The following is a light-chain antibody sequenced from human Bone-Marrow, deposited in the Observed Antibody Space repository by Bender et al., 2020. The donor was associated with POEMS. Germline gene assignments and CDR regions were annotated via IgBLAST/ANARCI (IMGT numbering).Light chain of an antibody. Sequence: SYVLTQSPSVSVAPGQTARITCGGENLGGRNVHWYQQKPGQAPVLVVYDDSDRPSGVPDRFSGSKSDNTDSLAITGLQSDDEAIYFCVAWDASLNGWVFGGGTKLTVL. CDR1: NLGGRN. CDR3: VAWDASLNGWV. J-gene: IGLJ3*02. CDR2: DDS. V-gene: IGLV3-21*02.